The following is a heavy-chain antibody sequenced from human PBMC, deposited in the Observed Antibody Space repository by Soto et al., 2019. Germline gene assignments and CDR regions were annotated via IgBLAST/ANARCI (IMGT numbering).Heavy chain of an antibody. CDR1: GYTFIAYY. J-gene: IGHJ4*02. V-gene: IGHV1-2*02. CDR3: ARLYFYESSGFFFVYFDQ. Sequence: ASVKVSCKASGYTFIAYYIHCVRQVPGQGLEWMGWVNPNSGATNYAQKFQGRVSMTRDTSISSAYMDLSNLSSDDTAVYYCARLYFYESSGFFFVYFDQWGQGTMVTVSS. CDR2: VNPNSGAT. D-gene: IGHD3-22*01.